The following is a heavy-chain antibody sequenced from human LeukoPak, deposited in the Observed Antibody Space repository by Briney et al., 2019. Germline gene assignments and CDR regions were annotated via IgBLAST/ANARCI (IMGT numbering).Heavy chain of an antibody. CDR1: GGSISSSSYY. D-gene: IGHD4/OR15-4a*01. Sequence: SETLSLTCTVSGGSISSSSYYWGWIRQPPGKGLEWIGSIYYSGSTYYNPSLKSRVTISVDTSKNQFSLKLSSVTAADTAVYYRARLTYGGYYYGMDVWGQGTTVTVSS. J-gene: IGHJ6*02. V-gene: IGHV4-39*01. CDR2: IYYSGST. CDR3: ARLTYGGYYYGMDV.